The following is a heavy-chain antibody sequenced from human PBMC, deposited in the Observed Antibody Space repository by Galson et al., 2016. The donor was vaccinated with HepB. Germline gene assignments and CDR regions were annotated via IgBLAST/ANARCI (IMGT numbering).Heavy chain of an antibody. V-gene: IGHV3-13*01. J-gene: IGHJ3*01. CDR2: IGIGFDT. CDR1: GFTFSTYD. D-gene: IGHD4-23*01. Sequence: SLRLSCAASGFTFSTYDFHWVRQPTGKGLEWVSAIGIGFDTYYPGSVRGRFTVSSEKAKNSVYLQMDNLRAEDTAVYFCTRGRPVAIQTWYAFDFWGQGTTVTVSS. CDR3: TRGRPVAIQTWYAFDF.